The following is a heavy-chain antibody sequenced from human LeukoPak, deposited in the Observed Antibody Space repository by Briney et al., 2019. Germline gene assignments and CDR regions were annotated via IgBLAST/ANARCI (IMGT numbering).Heavy chain of an antibody. V-gene: IGHV1-18*01. CDR1: GYTFTKTG. D-gene: IGHD3-9*01. CDR2: ISASHGNT. CDR3: ARGDYDILTGYSPLDY. Sequence: VKVSCKVIGYTFTKTGISWVRQAPGQGLEWMGWISASHGNTDYAEKFQGRVTMTTETSTSTAYMELRSLRSDDTAVYYCARGDYDILTGYSPLDYWGQGTLVTVSS. J-gene: IGHJ4*02.